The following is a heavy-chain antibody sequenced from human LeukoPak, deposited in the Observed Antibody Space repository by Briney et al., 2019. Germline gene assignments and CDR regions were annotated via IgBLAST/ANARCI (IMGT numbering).Heavy chain of an antibody. J-gene: IGHJ4*02. CDR1: GFTFSSYA. D-gene: IGHD5-12*01. CDR2: ISYDGSNK. V-gene: IGHV3-30*04. Sequence: PGRSLRLSCAASGFTFSSYAMHWVRQAPGKGLEWVAVISYDGSNKYYADSVKGRFTISRDNSKNTLYLQMNSLRAEDTAAYYCAKGYSGYDWSLVDYWGQGTLVTVSS. CDR3: AKGYSGYDWSLVDY.